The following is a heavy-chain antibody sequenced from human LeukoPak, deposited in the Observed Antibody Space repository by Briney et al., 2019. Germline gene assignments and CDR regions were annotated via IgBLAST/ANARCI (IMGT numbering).Heavy chain of an antibody. J-gene: IGHJ6*03. CDR1: GGTFSSYV. Sequence: GASVKVSCKASGGTFSSYVISWVRQAPGQGLEWMGGIIPIFGTANYAQKFQGRVTITADESTSTAYMELSSLRSEDTAVYYCARVYCSSTSCPRYYYYMDVWGKGTTVTISS. CDR2: IIPIFGTA. D-gene: IGHD2-2*01. V-gene: IGHV1-69*13. CDR3: ARVYCSSTSCPRYYYYMDV.